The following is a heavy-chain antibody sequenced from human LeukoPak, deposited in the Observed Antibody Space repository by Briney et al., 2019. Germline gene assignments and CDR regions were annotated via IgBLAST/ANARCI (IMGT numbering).Heavy chain of an antibody. CDR1: GFTFSHYE. D-gene: IGHD1-26*01. CDR2: INSNGHTI. CDR3: AKGPVSGSRSPLDH. Sequence: GGSLRLSCAASGFTFSHYEMNWVRQAPGKGLEWVSYINSNGHTIYYAASVKGRFTISRDNAKNSLYLQMNSLRGEDTAVYYCAKGPVSGSRSPLDHWGQGTLVTVSS. J-gene: IGHJ4*02. V-gene: IGHV3-48*03.